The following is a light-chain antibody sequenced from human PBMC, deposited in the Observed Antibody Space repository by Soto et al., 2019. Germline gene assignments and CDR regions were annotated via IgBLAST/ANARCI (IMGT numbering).Light chain of an antibody. Sequence: DIQMTQSPSTLSASVGDRVTITCRASQSIGDWLAWYQQKPGKAPYLLIYDASILQNGVPSRFSGSGSGTEFTLTIPSLQPDDLATYYCQQYSRSSWTFGQGTKVDIK. V-gene: IGKV1-5*01. J-gene: IGKJ1*01. CDR1: QSIGDW. CDR2: DAS. CDR3: QQYSRSSWT.